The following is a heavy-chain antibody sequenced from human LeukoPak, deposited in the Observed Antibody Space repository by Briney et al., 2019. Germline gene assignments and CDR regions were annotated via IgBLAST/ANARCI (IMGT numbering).Heavy chain of an antibody. Sequence: GGSLRLSCAASGFTFSSYGMHWVRQAPGKGLEWVAVISYDGSNKYYADSVKGRFTISRDNSKNTLYLQMNSLRAEDTAVYYCAKVPTGRWDWFDPWGQGTLVTVSS. CDR2: ISYDGSNK. D-gene: IGHD1-1*01. CDR1: GFTFSSYG. V-gene: IGHV3-30*18. J-gene: IGHJ5*02. CDR3: AKVPTGRWDWFDP.